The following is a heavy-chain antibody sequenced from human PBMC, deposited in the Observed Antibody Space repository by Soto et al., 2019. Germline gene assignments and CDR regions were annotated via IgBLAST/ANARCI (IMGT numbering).Heavy chain of an antibody. D-gene: IGHD3-9*01. J-gene: IGHJ6*02. CDR2: IYTSGST. V-gene: IGHV4-4*07. CDR3: ARDSLVTDDILTGYPFYYHYGMDV. CDR1: GGSISSYY. Sequence: SETLSLTCTVSGGSISSYYGSWIRQPAGKGLEWIGRIYTSGSTHYNPSLKSRVTMSVDTSKNQCSLKPSSVTSANTAVYYCARDSLVTDDILTGYPFYYHYGMDVWGQGTTVSVSS.